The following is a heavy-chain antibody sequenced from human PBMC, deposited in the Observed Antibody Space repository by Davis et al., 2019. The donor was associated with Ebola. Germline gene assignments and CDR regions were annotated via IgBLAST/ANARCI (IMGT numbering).Heavy chain of an antibody. CDR2: VYPGDSTT. V-gene: IGHV5-51*01. D-gene: IGHD5-12*01. Sequence: GESLKISCKASGFDLSDLNAYSIAWVRQVPGKGVDWMAMVYPGDSTTKYNPSFQGLVTVSFDRSTTTAYLQWDSLRASDSAMYYCAAGLMGFRFDYWGQGAPVTVSS. CDR1: GFDLSDLNAYS. J-gene: IGHJ4*02. CDR3: AAGLMGFRFDY.